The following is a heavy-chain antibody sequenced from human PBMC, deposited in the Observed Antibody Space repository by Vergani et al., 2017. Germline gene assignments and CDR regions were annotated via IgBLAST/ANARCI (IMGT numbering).Heavy chain of an antibody. CDR2: IKGKTDGGTR. V-gene: IGHV3-15*01. CDR3: TAGTGRSDFDD. CDR1: GFTFSNAW. Sequence: EVQLLESGGGLVQPGGSLRLSCAASGFTFSNAWMSWVRQAPGKGLEWVGRIKGKTDGGTRDFAAPVKGRFSISRDDSKTTVYLQMNSLRTEDTAVYFCTAGTGRSDFDDWGQGTLVTVSS. D-gene: IGHD2-15*01. J-gene: IGHJ4*02.